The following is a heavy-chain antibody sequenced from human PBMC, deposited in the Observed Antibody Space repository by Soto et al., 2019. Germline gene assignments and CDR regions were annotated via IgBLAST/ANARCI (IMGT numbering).Heavy chain of an antibody. J-gene: IGHJ3*02. CDR3: ARTAYYYDSSVEGAFDI. Sequence: SETLSLTCTVPGGSISSYYWSWIRQPPGKGLEWIGYIYYSGSTNYNPSLKSRVTISVDTSKNQFSLKLSSVTAADTAVYYCARTAYYYDSSVEGAFDIWGQGTMVTVSS. CDR2: IYYSGST. CDR1: GGSISSYY. D-gene: IGHD3-22*01. V-gene: IGHV4-59*01.